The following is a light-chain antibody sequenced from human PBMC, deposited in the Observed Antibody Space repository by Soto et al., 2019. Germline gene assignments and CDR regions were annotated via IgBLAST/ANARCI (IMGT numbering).Light chain of an antibody. V-gene: IGKV3-20*01. J-gene: IGKJ2*01. CDR1: QYVSSSF. CDR2: GAS. CDR3: QQYGSSLYT. Sequence: EIMLTQSPGSLSLSPGERATLSCRASQYVSSSFLAWYQQKPGQAPRLLIYGASSRATGIPDRFSGSGSGTDFTLTISRLEPEDFAVYYCQQYGSSLYTFGQGTKLDIK.